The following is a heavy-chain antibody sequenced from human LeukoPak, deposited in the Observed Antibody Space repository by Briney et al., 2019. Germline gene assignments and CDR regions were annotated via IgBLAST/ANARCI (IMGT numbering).Heavy chain of an antibody. CDR2: IYTSGST. Sequence: PSETLSLTCTVSGDSTSSYYCSWIRQPAGKGLEWIGRIYTSGSTNYNPSLKTRVTMSVDTSKNQFSLKLSSVTAADTAVYFCARDLSGSLYFDYWGQGVLVTVSS. D-gene: IGHD3-10*01. J-gene: IGHJ4*02. CDR1: GDSTSSYY. CDR3: ARDLSGSLYFDY. V-gene: IGHV4-4*07.